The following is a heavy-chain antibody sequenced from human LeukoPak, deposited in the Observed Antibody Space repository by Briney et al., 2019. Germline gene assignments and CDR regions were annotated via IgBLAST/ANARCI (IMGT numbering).Heavy chain of an antibody. J-gene: IGHJ4*02. CDR3: AKSGSRDWDYFEY. V-gene: IGHV3-23*01. D-gene: IGHD2-2*01. CDR1: IYTFSSYA. Sequence: GLSQRLPCAASIYTFSSYAMNWFRQAPRKRGHGVSTISGDGGATHYAASVKGRFTISRANSKNTLFLQMNSPRAEETAVYYCAKSGSRDWDYFEYWGQGNLVTASS. CDR2: ISGDGGAT.